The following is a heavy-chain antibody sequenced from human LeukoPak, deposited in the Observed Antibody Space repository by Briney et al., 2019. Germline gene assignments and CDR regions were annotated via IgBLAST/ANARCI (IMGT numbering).Heavy chain of an antibody. D-gene: IGHD6-6*01. CDR1: GFTFSGHW. J-gene: IGHJ3*02. CDR2: IRQDGSEK. Sequence: GGSLRLSCAASGFTFSGHWMNWVRQAPGKGLEWVASIRQDGSEKHYVDSVEGRFTISRDNAKNSLHLQMNSLRAEDTAVYYCAKGSSRPPNAFDIWGQGTLVTVSS. V-gene: IGHV3-7*01. CDR3: AKGSSRPPNAFDI.